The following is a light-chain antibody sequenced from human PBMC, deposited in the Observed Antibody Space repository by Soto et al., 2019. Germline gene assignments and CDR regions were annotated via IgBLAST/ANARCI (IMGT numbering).Light chain of an antibody. CDR1: SSDVGGYNF. V-gene: IGLV2-14*01. Sequence: QSALTQPASVSGSPGQSITISCTGTSSDVGGYNFVSWYQQHPDKAPKLMIYDVTNRPSGVSNRFSGSKSGNTASLTISGLQAEDEADYYCSSYTIISTYVFGTGTKVTVL. J-gene: IGLJ1*01. CDR2: DVT. CDR3: SSYTIISTYV.